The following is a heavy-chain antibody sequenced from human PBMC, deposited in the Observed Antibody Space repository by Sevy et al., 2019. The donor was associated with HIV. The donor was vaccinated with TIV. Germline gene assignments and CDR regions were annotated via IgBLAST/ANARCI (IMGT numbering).Heavy chain of an antibody. D-gene: IGHD3-10*01. J-gene: IGHJ4*02. Sequence: AGSLRLSCAASGFTFTNYAMNWVRQAPGKGLEWVSGIRDSGDTTHYAESVKGRFTISRDNSKNTVSLQMSSLRAEDTAIYYCAKLPSTVMFREKGYWGQGTRVTVSS. CDR2: IRDSGDTT. V-gene: IGHV3-23*01. CDR3: AKLPSTVMFREKGY. CDR1: GFTFTNYA.